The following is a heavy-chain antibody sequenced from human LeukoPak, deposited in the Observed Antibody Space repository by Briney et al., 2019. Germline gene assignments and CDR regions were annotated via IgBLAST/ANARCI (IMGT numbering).Heavy chain of an antibody. J-gene: IGHJ6*02. CDR1: GYTFTRYD. CDR2: MNPNSGNT. V-gene: IGHV1-8*01. CDR3: ARGPGAAAVRYYYYGMDV. D-gene: IGHD6-13*01. Sequence: GASVKVSCKASGYTFTRYDINWVRQATGQGLEWMGWMNPNSGNTGYAQKFQGRVTMTRNTSISTAYMELSSLRSEDTAVYYCARGPGAAAVRYYYYGMDVWGQGTTVTVSS.